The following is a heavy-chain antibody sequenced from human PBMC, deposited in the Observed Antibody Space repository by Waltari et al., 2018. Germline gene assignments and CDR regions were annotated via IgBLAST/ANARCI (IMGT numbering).Heavy chain of an antibody. D-gene: IGHD5-12*01. J-gene: IGHJ4*02. V-gene: IGHV4-38-2*01. CDR1: GYSIRSGYY. CDR2: IYQSGST. Sequence: QVQLQESGPGLVKPSETLSLTCAVSGYSIRSGYYWGWLRQPPGKGLEWIGSIYQSGSTYYNPSLKSRVTISVDTSKNQFSLKLSSVTAADTAVYYCARTVDIVATIPDYWGQGTLVTVSS. CDR3: ARTVDIVATIPDY.